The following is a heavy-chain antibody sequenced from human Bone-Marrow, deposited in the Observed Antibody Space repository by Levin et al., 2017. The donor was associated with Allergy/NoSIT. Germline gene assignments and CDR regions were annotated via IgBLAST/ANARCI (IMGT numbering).Heavy chain of an antibody. Sequence: HAGGSLRLSCAASGFTFSSYAMSWVRQAPGKGLEWVSAISGSGISTYYADSVKGRFTISRDNSKTTLYLQMSSLRAEDTAVYYCAIQIYDILTGYFDYWGQGTLVTVSS. CDR2: ISGSGIST. J-gene: IGHJ4*02. D-gene: IGHD3-9*01. CDR1: GFTFSSYA. CDR3: AIQIYDILTGYFDY. V-gene: IGHV3-23*01.